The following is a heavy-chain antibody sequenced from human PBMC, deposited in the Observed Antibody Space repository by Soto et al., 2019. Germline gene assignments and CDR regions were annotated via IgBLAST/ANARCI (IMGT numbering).Heavy chain of an antibody. CDR2: IYFNGSP. D-gene: IGHD2-21*01. V-gene: IGHV4-39*01. CDR1: GGSISSSSNY. J-gene: IGHJ4*02. CDR3: ARHYAVVLSYFDY. Sequence: QLQLQESGPGLVKPSETLSLTCAVSGGSISSSSNYWGWIRQPPGKGLEWIGSIYFNGSPYYSPSLKSRVTLPVDTSKNQFSLKWSSVTAADTAVYYCARHYAVVLSYFDYWGQGTLVTVSS.